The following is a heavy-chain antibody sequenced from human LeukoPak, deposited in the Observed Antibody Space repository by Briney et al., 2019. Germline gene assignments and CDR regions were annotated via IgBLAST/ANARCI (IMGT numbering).Heavy chain of an antibody. CDR1: RFTFSSYS. J-gene: IGHJ4*02. CDR3: ARSPGDCSGGSCYAGRDRYYFDY. Sequence: PGGSLRLSCAASRFTFSSYSMNWVRQAPGKGPEWVSSISSSGSYIYYADSVKGRFTISRDNAKNSLYLQMSSLRAEDTAVYYCARSPGDCSGGSCYAGRDRYYFDYWGQGTLVTVSS. D-gene: IGHD2-15*01. V-gene: IGHV3-21*01. CDR2: ISSSGSYI.